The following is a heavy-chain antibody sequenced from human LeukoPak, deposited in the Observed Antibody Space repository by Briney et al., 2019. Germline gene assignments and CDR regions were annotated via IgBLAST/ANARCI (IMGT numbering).Heavy chain of an antibody. J-gene: IGHJ4*02. V-gene: IGHV3-23*01. CDR2: ISDNDENT. Sequence: GGSLRLSCAASGIYDMSWVRQAPGKGLEWVSSISDNDENTYYADSVKGRFTMSRDNSRNTLYLQMNNLRAEDTAVYYCARESRQWLVLGGVDYWGQGTLVTVSS. CDR1: GIYD. CDR3: ARESRQWLVLGGVDY. D-gene: IGHD6-19*01.